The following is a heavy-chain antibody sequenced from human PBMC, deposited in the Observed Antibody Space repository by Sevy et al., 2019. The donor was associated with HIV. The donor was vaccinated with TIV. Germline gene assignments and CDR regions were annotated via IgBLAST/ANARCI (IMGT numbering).Heavy chain of an antibody. CDR3: ARDRYYDASGYYYYYYGLDV. Sequence: GGSLRLSCADSTFSVTDNYMSWVRQAPGKGLEWVSTIYSGGSTFYADSVKGRFTISRDNSKNTLYLQMNSLRAEDTAVYYCARDRYYDASGYYYYYYGLDVWGQGTTVTVSS. CDR1: TFSVTDNY. CDR2: IYSGGST. J-gene: IGHJ6*02. V-gene: IGHV3-66*01. D-gene: IGHD3-22*01.